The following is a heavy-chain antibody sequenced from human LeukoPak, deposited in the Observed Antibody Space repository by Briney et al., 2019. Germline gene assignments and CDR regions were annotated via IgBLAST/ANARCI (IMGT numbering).Heavy chain of an antibody. D-gene: IGHD2/OR15-2a*01. Sequence: KSGGSLRLSCAASGFAFSSYAMSWVRQPPGKGLEWVSVISRRDDYTYYADSVKGRFTISRDNAKNSLSLQMNTLRAEDTAVYYCARDVRVDFWGQGTLVTVSS. J-gene: IGHJ4*02. CDR3: ARDVRVDF. CDR2: ISRRDDYT. CDR1: GFAFSSYA. V-gene: IGHV3-23*01.